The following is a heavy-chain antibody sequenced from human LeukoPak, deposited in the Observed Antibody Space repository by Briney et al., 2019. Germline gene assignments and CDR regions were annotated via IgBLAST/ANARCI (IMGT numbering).Heavy chain of an antibody. Sequence: PSETLSLTCAVYGGSFSGYYWSWIRQPPGKGLEWIGEINHSGSTNYNPSLKSRVTISVDTSKNQFSLKLSSVTAADTAVYYCARISVAARRGPDYWGQGTLVTVSS. CDR2: INHSGST. CDR1: GGSFSGYY. V-gene: IGHV4-34*01. D-gene: IGHD6-6*01. CDR3: ARISVAARRGPDY. J-gene: IGHJ4*02.